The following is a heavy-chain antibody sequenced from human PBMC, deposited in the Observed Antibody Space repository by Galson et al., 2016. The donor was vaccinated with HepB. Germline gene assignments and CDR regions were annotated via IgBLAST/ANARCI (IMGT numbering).Heavy chain of an antibody. CDR1: GFTFSSYE. J-gene: IGHJ3*01. Sequence: SLRLSCAASGFTFSSYEMNWVRQAPGKGLEWVSYISSSGSTIYYADSVKGRFTISRDNGKSSLYLQMDSLRAEDTAVYYCVKATLAAVTGRDAFDLWGQGTMVTVSS. V-gene: IGHV3-48*03. CDR3: VKATLAAVTGRDAFDL. D-gene: IGHD1-14*01. CDR2: ISSSGSTI.